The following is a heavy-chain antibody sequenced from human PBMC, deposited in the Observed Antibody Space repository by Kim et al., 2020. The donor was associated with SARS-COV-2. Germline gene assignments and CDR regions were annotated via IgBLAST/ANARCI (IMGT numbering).Heavy chain of an antibody. CDR3: TKEMFSSLWFRMDV. J-gene: IGHJ6*02. V-gene: IGHV3-23*01. Sequence: ADSVKGRVTIARDESRNTMYLNMNNRSAEDTAIYYCTKEMFSSLWFRMDVWGQGTTVTVSS. D-gene: IGHD6-19*01.